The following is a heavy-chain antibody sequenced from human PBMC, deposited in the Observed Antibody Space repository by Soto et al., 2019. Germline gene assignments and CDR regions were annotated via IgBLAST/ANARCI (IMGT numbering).Heavy chain of an antibody. Sequence: GASVKVSCKASGYTFTSYYLHWVLQAPGQGLEWLGIINPIGGSTTYAQKFQDRVTMTRDTSTTTVYMELSSLRSEDTAVYYCARSEQFYGSGSYYANWFDPWGQGTLVTVSS. CDR2: INPIGGST. CDR3: ARSEQFYGSGSYYANWFDP. V-gene: IGHV1-46*01. D-gene: IGHD3-10*01. J-gene: IGHJ5*02. CDR1: GYTFTSYY.